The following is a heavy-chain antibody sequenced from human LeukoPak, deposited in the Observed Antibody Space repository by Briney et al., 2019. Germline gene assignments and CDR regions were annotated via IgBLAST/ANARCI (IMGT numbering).Heavy chain of an antibody. V-gene: IGHV3-7*01. Sequence: GGSLRLSCAASGFTLCDDWMSWVREAPGKGLGWVANIKEEGSEKYYVASVKGRFTISRDNARNSLYLQMNSLRGEDTAVYYCGSGRQLGYWGQGTLVTVSS. CDR3: GSGRQLGY. CDR2: IKEEGSEK. CDR1: GFTLCDDW. J-gene: IGHJ4*02. D-gene: IGHD6-13*01.